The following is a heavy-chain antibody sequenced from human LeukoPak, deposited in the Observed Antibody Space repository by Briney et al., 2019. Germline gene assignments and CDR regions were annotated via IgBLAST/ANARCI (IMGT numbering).Heavy chain of an antibody. CDR3: ARDPRVITRGYFDY. CDR2: IKQDGSEK. D-gene: IGHD3-22*01. CDR1: GFTFSSYW. J-gene: IGHJ4*02. V-gene: IGHV3-7*01. Sequence: GSLRLSCAASGFTFSSYWMSWVRQAPGKGLEWVANIKQDGSEKYYVDSVKGRFTISRDNAKNSLYLQMNSLRAEDTAVYYCARDPRVITRGYFDYWGQGTLVTVSS.